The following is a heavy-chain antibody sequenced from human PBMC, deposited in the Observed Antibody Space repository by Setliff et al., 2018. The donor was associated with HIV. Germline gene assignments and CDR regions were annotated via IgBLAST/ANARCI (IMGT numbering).Heavy chain of an antibody. V-gene: IGHV2-70*04. CDR3: TRSPIVVVPAAAFDI. J-gene: IGHJ3*02. Sequence: SGPTLVNPTQTLTLTCSFSGFSLSTSGMRASWIRQPPGKALEWLARIDWDDDKYCSTSLKTRLTISKDTSKNQVVLTMTNMNPVDTATYYCTRSPIVVVPAAAFDIWGQGTMVT. D-gene: IGHD2-2*01. CDR2: IDWDDDK. CDR1: GFSLSTSGMR.